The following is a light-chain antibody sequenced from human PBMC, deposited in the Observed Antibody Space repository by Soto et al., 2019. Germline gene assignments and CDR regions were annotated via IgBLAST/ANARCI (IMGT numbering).Light chain of an antibody. CDR1: SSDVGGYNY. J-gene: IGLJ3*02. CDR3: CSYAGRYSWV. V-gene: IGLV2-11*01. CDR2: DVN. Sequence: QSALTQPRSVSGSPGQSVTISCTGTSSDVGGYNYVSWYQHHPGKAPKLMIYDVNQRPSGVPDRFSGSKSGNTASLTISGLQAEDEADYYCCSYAGRYSWVFGGGTQLTVL.